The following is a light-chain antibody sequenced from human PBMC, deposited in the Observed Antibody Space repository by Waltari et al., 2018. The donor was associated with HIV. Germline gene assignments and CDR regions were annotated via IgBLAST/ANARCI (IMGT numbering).Light chain of an antibody. Sequence: EIVLTQSPATLSLSTGERATLSCRASQSVSSHLAWYQQKPGQAPRLLIYDASNRATGIPARFSGSGSGTDFTLTISSLEPEDFAVYYCQQRSNWPTFGGGTKVEIK. CDR1: QSVSSH. CDR2: DAS. V-gene: IGKV3-11*01. J-gene: IGKJ4*01. CDR3: QQRSNWPT.